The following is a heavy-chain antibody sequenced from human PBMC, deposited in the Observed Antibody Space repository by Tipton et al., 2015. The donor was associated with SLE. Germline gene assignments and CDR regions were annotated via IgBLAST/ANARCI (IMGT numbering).Heavy chain of an antibody. V-gene: IGHV3-23*01. Sequence: SLRLSCAASGFTFSSYSMTWVRQAPGKALEWVSIISGGSDITNYADSVKGRFTISRDNSKNTLYLQMSSLSAEDTAIYYCAGRRLIIFGHGMDVWGQGP. J-gene: IGHJ6*02. CDR1: GFTFSSYS. CDR2: ISGGSDIT. D-gene: IGHD3-16*01. CDR3: AGRRLIIFGHGMDV.